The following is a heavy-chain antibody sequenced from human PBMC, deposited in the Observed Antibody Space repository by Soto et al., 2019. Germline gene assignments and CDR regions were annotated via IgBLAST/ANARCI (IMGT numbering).Heavy chain of an antibody. J-gene: IGHJ5*01. Sequence: QLQLQESGPGLVKPSESLFLMCTVSGVSLNYGDYYWGWVRHPPGMGLEWIGSISYIGTTYYNPSLKSPVTISVDTSKNQFSLTLTSVTAADTAMYYCVRQDGDNWFDSWGQGALVTFSS. V-gene: IGHV4-39*01. CDR2: ISYIGTT. D-gene: IGHD4-17*01. CDR1: GVSLNYGDYY. CDR3: VRQDGDNWFDS.